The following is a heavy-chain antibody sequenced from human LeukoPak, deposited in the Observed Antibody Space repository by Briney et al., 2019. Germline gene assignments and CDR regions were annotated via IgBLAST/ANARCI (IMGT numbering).Heavy chain of an antibody. CDR2: ISYDGSNK. V-gene: IGHV3-30-3*01. D-gene: IGHD2-2*01. CDR1: GFTFSSYA. J-gene: IGHJ5*02. CDR3: ARDAVPAAHHNWFDP. Sequence: PGGSLRLSCAASGFTFSSYAMHWVRQAPGKGLEWVAVISYDGSNKYYADSVKGRFTISRDNTKNTLYLQMNSLRAEDTAVYYCARDAVPAAHHNWFDPWGQGTLVTVSS.